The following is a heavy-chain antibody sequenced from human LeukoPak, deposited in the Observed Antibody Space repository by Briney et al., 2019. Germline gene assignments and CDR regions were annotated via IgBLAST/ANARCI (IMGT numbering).Heavy chain of an antibody. CDR3: ARDQLILSYYYGMDV. V-gene: IGHV3-64*01. CDR2: ISSNGGIT. D-gene: IGHD2-15*01. CDR1: GFTFSNYA. J-gene: IGHJ6*02. Sequence: GGSLRLSCAASGFTFSNYAMHWVRQAPGKGLEYVSAISSNGGITYYAKSVEGRSTISRDNSKNTLHLQMGSLRAEDVAVYYCARDQLILSYYYGMDVWGQGTTVTVSS.